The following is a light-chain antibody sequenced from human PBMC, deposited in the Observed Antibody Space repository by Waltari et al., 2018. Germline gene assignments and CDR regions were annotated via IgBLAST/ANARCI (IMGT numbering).Light chain of an antibody. V-gene: IGLV3-21*04. CDR3: QVWDSDSNHPV. Sequence: SSVLTQPPSVSVAPGQTARITCGGTRHKRVHCYQRKPGQAPLLVIYFDSDRPSGIPERFSGSNSGNTATLTISSVEAGDEADYYCQVWDSDSNHPVFGGGTKLTAL. CDR1: RHKR. CDR2: FDS. J-gene: IGLJ3*02.